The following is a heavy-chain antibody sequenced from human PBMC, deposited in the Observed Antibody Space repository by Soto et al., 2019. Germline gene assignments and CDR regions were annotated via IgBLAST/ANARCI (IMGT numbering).Heavy chain of an antibody. D-gene: IGHD6-13*01. CDR2: ISSSSSYI. CDR3: ASDIAAAGNNWFDP. Sequence: PGGSLRLSCAASGFTFSSYSMNWVRQAPGKGLEWVSSISSSSSYIYYADSVKGRFTISRDNAKNSLYLQMNSLRAEDTAVYYCASDIAAAGNNWFDPWGQGTLVTVPQ. CDR1: GFTFSSYS. J-gene: IGHJ5*02. V-gene: IGHV3-21*01.